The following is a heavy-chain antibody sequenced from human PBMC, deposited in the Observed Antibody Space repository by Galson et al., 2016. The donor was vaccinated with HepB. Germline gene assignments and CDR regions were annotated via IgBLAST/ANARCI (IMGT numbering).Heavy chain of an antibody. V-gene: IGHV3-21*01. J-gene: IGHJ3*02. CDR2: SSSTYI. D-gene: IGHD2-15*01. Sequence: SSSTYIYYADSVKGRFTISRDNAKNSLYLQTNSLRAEDSAVYYCARVLKGGSRFGGDAFDIWGQGTMVTVSS. CDR3: ARVLKGGSRFGGDAFDI.